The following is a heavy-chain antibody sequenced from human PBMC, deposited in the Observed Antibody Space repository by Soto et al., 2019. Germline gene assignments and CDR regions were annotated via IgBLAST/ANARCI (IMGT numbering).Heavy chain of an antibody. V-gene: IGHV4-59*01. CDR1: GGSISSYY. J-gene: IGHJ4*02. Sequence: SETLSLTCTVSGGSISSYYWSWIRQPPGKGLEWIGYIYYSGSTNYNPSLKSRVTISVDTSKNQFSLKLSSVTAADTAVYYCATLSPYCSGGSCYHDWGQGTLVTVSS. D-gene: IGHD2-15*01. CDR2: IYYSGST. CDR3: ATLSPYCSGGSCYHD.